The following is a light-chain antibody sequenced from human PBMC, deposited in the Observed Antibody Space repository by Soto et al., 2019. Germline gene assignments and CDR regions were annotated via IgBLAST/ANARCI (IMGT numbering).Light chain of an antibody. V-gene: IGKV1-5*01. J-gene: IGKJ1*01. CDR3: QQYSSNSGT. Sequence: DIQMTQSPSTLSASVGDRVTITCRASQRMSGFLAWYQQKPGKAPQLLISDASSLESGVPSRFSGGGSGTAFTLTISSLQPEAFETYYCQQYSSNSGTFGPGTKVDIK. CDR1: QRMSGF. CDR2: DAS.